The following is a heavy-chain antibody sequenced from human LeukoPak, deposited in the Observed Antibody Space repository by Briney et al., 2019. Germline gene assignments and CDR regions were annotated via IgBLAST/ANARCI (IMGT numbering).Heavy chain of an antibody. CDR2: IYHSGST. V-gene: IGHV4-38-2*02. CDR3: ARGGGPLNGFDI. Sequence: SETLSLTCTVSGYSISSGYYWGWIRQPPGKGLEWIGSIYHSGSTYYNPSLKSRVIISVDTSKNQFSLKLSSVTAADTAVYYCARGGGPLNGFDIWGQGTMVTVSS. J-gene: IGHJ3*02. CDR1: GYSISSGYY. D-gene: IGHD3-16*01.